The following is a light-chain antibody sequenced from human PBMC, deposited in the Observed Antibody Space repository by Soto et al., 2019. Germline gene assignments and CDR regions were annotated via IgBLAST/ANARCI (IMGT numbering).Light chain of an antibody. CDR2: TNN. CDR3: AAWDDSLSAYV. V-gene: IGLV1-47*02. Sequence: QSVLIQPPSASGTPGQRVAISCSGSSSNIGNNYVYWYHQLPGTAPKLLIYTNNQRPSGVPDRISGSKSDTSASLAISGLQSEDEADYYCAAWDDSLSAYVFGTGTKLTVL. J-gene: IGLJ1*01. CDR1: SSNIGNNY.